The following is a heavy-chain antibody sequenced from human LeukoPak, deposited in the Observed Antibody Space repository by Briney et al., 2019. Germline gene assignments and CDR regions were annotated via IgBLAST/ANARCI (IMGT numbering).Heavy chain of an antibody. Sequence: PSETLSLTCTVSGGSISSYYWSWIRQPPGKGLEWIGYIYYSGSTNYNPSLKSRVTISVDTSKNQFSLKLSSGTAADTAVYYCARDEDSSGWYSWFDPWGQGTLVTVSS. CDR3: ARDEDSSGWYSWFDP. CDR1: GGSISSYY. J-gene: IGHJ5*02. D-gene: IGHD6-19*01. CDR2: IYYSGST. V-gene: IGHV4-59*01.